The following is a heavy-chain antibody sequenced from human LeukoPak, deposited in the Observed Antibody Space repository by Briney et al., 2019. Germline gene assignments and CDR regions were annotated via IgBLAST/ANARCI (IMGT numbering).Heavy chain of an antibody. Sequence: PGGSLRLSCAASGFTFSSYAMSWVRQAPGKGLEWVSAISGSGGSTYYADSVKGRFTISRDHSKNTLYLQMNSLRAEDTAVYYCAKDLPGTTPYYYYYMDVWGKGTTVTVSS. CDR1: GFTFSSYA. CDR3: AKDLPGTTPYYYYYMDV. V-gene: IGHV3-23*01. J-gene: IGHJ6*03. D-gene: IGHD1-1*01. CDR2: ISGSGGST.